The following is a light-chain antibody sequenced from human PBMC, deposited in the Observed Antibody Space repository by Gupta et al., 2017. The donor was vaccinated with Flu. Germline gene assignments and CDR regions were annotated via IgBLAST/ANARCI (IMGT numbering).Light chain of an antibody. CDR3: QQRHNYPPK. V-gene: IGKV1-9*01. CDR1: QGIRSY. CDR2: SAS. Sequence: DIQLTQSPSFLSASVGDRVTITCRASQGIRSYLAWYQQKPGKAPKLLIHSASTLRGGVPSRFSGGESGTEFTLTITSLQPEDFATYYCQQRHNYPPKFGQGTKLEIK. J-gene: IGKJ2*01.